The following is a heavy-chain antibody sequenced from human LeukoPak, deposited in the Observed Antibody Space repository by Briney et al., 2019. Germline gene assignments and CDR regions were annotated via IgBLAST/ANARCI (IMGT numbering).Heavy chain of an antibody. CDR1: GSSISSGGYY. CDR2: IYHSGST. Sequence: SETLSLTCTVSGSSISSGGYYWSWIRQPPGKGLEWIGSIYHSGSTYYNPSLKSRVTISVDTSKNQFSLKLSSVTAADTAVYYCARNAVRMWRTNGDYGDYVGWFDPWGQGTLVTVSS. CDR3: ARNAVRMWRTNGDYGDYVGWFDP. V-gene: IGHV4-39*07. J-gene: IGHJ5*02. D-gene: IGHD4-17*01.